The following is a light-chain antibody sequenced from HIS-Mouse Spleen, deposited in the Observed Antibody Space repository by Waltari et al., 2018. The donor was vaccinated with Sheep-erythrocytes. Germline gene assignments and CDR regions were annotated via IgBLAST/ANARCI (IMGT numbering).Light chain of an antibody. CDR3: QQSYSTPPLT. V-gene: IGKV1-39*01. CDR1: QRISSY. Sequence: DIQMTQSPSSLSASVGDRVTITCRESQRISSYLNWYQQRPGKAPKLLIYAASSLQSGVPSRFSGSGSGTDFTLTISSPQPEDFATYYCQQSYSTPPLTFGGGTKVEIK. CDR2: AAS. J-gene: IGKJ4*01.